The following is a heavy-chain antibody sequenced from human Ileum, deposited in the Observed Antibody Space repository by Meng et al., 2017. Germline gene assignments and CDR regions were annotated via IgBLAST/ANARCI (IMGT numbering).Heavy chain of an antibody. CDR1: GDSIRNGNW. V-gene: IGHV4-4*02. J-gene: IGHJ4*02. Sequence: QGQVLGSGPGLVRASETLSLRWAVAGDSIRNGNWWSWGRQPPGKGLEWMGEIYESGTTNYNPSLKSRVTISVDKSKNEFSLKLSSVTAADTALYYCARVSYNKGSPKFDSWGQGTLVTVSS. D-gene: IGHD1-14*01. CDR3: ARVSYNKGSPKFDS. CDR2: IYESGTT.